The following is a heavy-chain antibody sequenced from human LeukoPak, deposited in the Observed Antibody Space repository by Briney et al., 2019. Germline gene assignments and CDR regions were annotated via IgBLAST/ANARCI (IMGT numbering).Heavy chain of an antibody. CDR1: GYSFTTHW. D-gene: IGHD1-26*01. CDR2: IRPGDSNT. V-gene: IGHV5-51*01. CDR3: ATRQTTNSPFDY. Sequence: GESLKISCKASGYSFTTHWIGWARQMPGKGLEWMGLIRPGDSNTRYSPAFQGQVTISADKSTNTAYLQWSSLQASDTAVCYCATRQTTNSPFDYWGQGSLVTVST. J-gene: IGHJ4*02.